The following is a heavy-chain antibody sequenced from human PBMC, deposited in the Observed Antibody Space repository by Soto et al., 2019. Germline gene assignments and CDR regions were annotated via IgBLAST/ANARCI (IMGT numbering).Heavy chain of an antibody. D-gene: IGHD2-15*01. CDR1: GFTFSSYA. Sequence: DVQLLESEGGLVQPEGSLRLSCAASGFTFSSYAMGWVRQGPGKGLEWVAVVSIGGSTHYADSVRGRFTISRDNSKNTLSLQMNRLTAEDTDVYFCAKRRGAGGHFDYWGQGALVTVSS. J-gene: IGHJ4*02. V-gene: IGHV3-23*01. CDR3: AKRRGAGGHFDY. CDR2: VSIGGST.